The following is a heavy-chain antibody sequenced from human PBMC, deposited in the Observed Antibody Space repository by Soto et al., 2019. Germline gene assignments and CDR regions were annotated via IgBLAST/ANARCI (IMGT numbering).Heavy chain of an antibody. CDR1: GDSISSYY. CDR2: ISHSGST. D-gene: IGHD1-1*01. J-gene: IGHJ4*02. CDR3: ARVSQLVRPYYFDY. V-gene: IGHV4-59*01. Sequence: PSETLSLTCTVSGDSISSYYWIWIRQPPGKGLEWIGYISHSGSTNYNPSLKSRVTISVDTSRSQFSLKLTSVTAADTAVYYCARVSQLVRPYYFDYWGRGTLVTFSS.